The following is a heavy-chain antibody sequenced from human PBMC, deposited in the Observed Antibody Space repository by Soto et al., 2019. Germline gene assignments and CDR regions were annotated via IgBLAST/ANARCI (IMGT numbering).Heavy chain of an antibody. D-gene: IGHD2-15*01. J-gene: IGHJ6*02. Sequence: GGSLRLSCTTSGFTFNTYGRHWVRQAPGKGLEWVAIIWYDGSNKYYADSVKGRFTISRDNSRNTLYLQMNSLRAEDTALYYCARADCTGAYCYSWPFNYGVDVWGQGTTVTVSS. CDR2: IWYDGSNK. V-gene: IGHV3-33*08. CDR3: ARADCTGAYCYSWPFNYGVDV. CDR1: GFTFNTYG.